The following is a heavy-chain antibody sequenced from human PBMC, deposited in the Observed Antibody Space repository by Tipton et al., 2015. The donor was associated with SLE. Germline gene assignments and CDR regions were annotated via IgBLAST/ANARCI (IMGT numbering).Heavy chain of an antibody. CDR3: ARDGYGGGHFSY. D-gene: IGHD4/OR15-4a*01. Sequence: LRLSCTVSGGSISSYYWSWIWQPPGKGLEWIGYIYYSGSTNYNPSLKSRVTISVDTSKNQFSLKLSSVTAADTAVYYCARDGYGGGHFSYWGQGTLVTVSS. J-gene: IGHJ4*02. CDR2: IYYSGST. V-gene: IGHV4-59*01. CDR1: GGSISSYY.